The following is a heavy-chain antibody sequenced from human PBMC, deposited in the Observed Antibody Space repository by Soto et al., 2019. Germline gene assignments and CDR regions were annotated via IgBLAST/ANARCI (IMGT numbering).Heavy chain of an antibody. D-gene: IGHD5-18*01. CDR3: ARQNVDTAMVSY. Sequence: PSETLSLTCTVSGRSISSSSYYWGWIRQPPGKGLEWIGSIYYSGSTYYNPSLKSRVTISVDTSKNQFSLKLSSVTAADTAVYYCARQNVDTAMVSYWGQGTLVTVSS. CDR1: GRSISSSSYY. J-gene: IGHJ4*02. CDR2: IYYSGST. V-gene: IGHV4-39*01.